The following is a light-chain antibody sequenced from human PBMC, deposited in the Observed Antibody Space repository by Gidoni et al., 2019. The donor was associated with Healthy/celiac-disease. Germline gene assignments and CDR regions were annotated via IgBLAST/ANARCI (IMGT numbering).Light chain of an antibody. CDR2: AAS. J-gene: IGKJ2*01. CDR3: QQYYSYPYT. V-gene: IGKV1-8*01. Sequence: AIRITQSPSSLSASTGDRVTITFRASQGISSYLAWYQQKPGKAPKLLIYAASTLQSGVPSRFSGSGSGTDFTLTISCLQSEDFATYYCQQYYSYPYTFXXXTKLEIK. CDR1: QGISSY.